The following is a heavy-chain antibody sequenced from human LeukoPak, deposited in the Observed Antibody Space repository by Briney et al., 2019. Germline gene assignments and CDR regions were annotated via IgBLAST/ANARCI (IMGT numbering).Heavy chain of an antibody. CDR3: ARELGYCSGDSCSFYYYIDV. D-gene: IGHD2-15*01. CDR1: GDSISSLY. CDR2: IYISGGT. Sequence: SETLSLTCTVSGDSISSLYWSWIRQPAGKGLEWIGHIYISGGTNYNPSLKSRVTMSGDRSKNQFSLKLTSATAADTAMYYCARELGYCSGDSCSFYYYIDVWGKGTTVTISS. V-gene: IGHV4-4*07. J-gene: IGHJ6*03.